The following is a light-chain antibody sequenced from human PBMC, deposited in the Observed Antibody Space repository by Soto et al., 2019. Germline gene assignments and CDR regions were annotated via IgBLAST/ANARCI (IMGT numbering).Light chain of an antibody. Sequence: EIVMTQSPATLSVSPGERATLSCRASQSVSSNLAWYQQKPGQAPRLLIYGASTRATGIPARFSGSGSGTEFTLTISSLQPEDFATYYCQQLNSYQITFGQGTRLEIK. CDR1: QSVSSN. CDR3: QQLNSYQIT. CDR2: GAS. J-gene: IGKJ5*01. V-gene: IGKV3-15*01.